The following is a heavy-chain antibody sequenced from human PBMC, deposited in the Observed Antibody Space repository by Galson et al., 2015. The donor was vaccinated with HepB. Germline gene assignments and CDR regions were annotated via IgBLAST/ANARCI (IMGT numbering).Heavy chain of an antibody. Sequence: SLRFSCAASGFFFRRNAMSWVRQAPGKGLEWVSSLGSDYNTTYTDSVKGRFTISRDNSRNPLYLQMSGLRAEDTALYYCVKDLFAGQSDYGGQGTLVTVSS. CDR3: VKDLFAGQSDY. CDR2: LGSDYNT. CDR1: GFFFRRNA. J-gene: IGHJ4*02. D-gene: IGHD2-21*01. V-gene: IGHV3-23*01.